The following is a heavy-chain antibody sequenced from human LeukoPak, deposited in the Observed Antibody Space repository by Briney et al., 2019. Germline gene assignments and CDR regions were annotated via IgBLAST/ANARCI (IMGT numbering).Heavy chain of an antibody. CDR1: GFTVSNSY. CDR3: ARDPHYYGSGSYSH. CDR2: IYSGGLT. Sequence: GGSLRLSCAASGFTVSNSYMIWVRQAPGKGLEWVSVIYSGGLTYYADSVKGRFTISRDNSKNTLYLEMNSLRAEGTAMYYCARDPHYYGSGSYSHWGQGTTVTVSS. V-gene: IGHV3-53*01. J-gene: IGHJ6*02. D-gene: IGHD3-10*01.